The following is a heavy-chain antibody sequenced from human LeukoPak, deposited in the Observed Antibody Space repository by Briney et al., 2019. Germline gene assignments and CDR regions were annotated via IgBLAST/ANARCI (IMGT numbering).Heavy chain of an antibody. CDR3: ARGRSSSWPYFDY. CDR2: IYSSGST. J-gene: IGHJ4*02. V-gene: IGHV4-4*07. Sequence: SETLSLTCTVSGGSISSYYWSWIRQPAGKGLEWIGRIYSSGSTNYNPSLKSRVTISVDKSKNQFSLKLSSATAADTAVYYCARGRSSSWPYFDYWGQGTLVTVSS. D-gene: IGHD6-13*01. CDR1: GGSISSYY.